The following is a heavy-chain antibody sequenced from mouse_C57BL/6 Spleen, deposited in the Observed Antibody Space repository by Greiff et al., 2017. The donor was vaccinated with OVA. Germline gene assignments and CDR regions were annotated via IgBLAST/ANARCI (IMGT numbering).Heavy chain of an antibody. J-gene: IGHJ2*01. Sequence: EVQGVESGEGLVKPGGSLKLSCAASGFTFSSYAMSWVRQTPEKRLAWVAYISSGGDYIYYADTVKGRFTIYRDNARNTLYLQMSSLKSEDTAMYYCTRVYYYGSSWGDYFDYWGQGTTLTVSS. CDR1: GFTFSSYA. CDR3: TRVYYYGSSWGDYFDY. V-gene: IGHV5-9-1*02. CDR2: ISSGGDYI. D-gene: IGHD1-1*01.